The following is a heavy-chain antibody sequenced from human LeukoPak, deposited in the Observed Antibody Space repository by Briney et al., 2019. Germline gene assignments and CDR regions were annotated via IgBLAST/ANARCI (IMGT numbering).Heavy chain of an antibody. CDR1: GYTFTGYY. V-gene: IGHV1-2*02. Sequence: ASVKVSCKASGYTFTGYYMHWVRQAPGQGLEWMGWINPNSGGTNYAQKFQGRVTMTRDTSIRTAYMELSRLRSDDTAIYYCARTHDYGDYYGMDVWGQGTTVTVSS. CDR2: INPNSGGT. CDR3: ARTHDYGDYYGMDV. D-gene: IGHD4-17*01. J-gene: IGHJ6*02.